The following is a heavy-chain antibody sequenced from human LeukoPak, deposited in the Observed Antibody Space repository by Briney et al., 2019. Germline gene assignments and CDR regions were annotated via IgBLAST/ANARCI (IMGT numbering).Heavy chain of an antibody. CDR3: ARALIGTNVVYSYYYMDV. J-gene: IGHJ6*03. V-gene: IGHV3-21*01. CDR1: GFTFSTYS. D-gene: IGHD1/OR15-1a*01. Sequence: PGGSLRLSCAASGFTFSTYSMNWVRQAPGKGLEWVSSISTSSSYIYYADSVKGRFTISRDNAKNSLYLQMNSLRAEDTAVYYCARALIGTNVVYSYYYMDVWGKGTTVTVPS. CDR2: ISTSSSYI.